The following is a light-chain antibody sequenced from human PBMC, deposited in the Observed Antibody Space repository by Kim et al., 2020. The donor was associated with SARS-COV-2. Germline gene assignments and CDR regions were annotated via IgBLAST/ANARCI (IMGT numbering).Light chain of an antibody. CDR2: ETS. CDR3: QQSDTSPWT. V-gene: IGKV3-20*01. J-gene: IGKJ1*01. Sequence: EIVLTQSPGTLSLSPGERATLSCRPSQTIRNNYLAWYQQKPGQAPRLLIYETSTRATGIPSRFTGSGSGTDFTLTISRLEPEDFAVYFCQQSDTSPWTFGQGTKVDIK. CDR1: QTIRNNY.